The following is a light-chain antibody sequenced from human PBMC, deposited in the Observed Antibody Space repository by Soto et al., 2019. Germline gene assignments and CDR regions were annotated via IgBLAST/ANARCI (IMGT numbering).Light chain of an antibody. CDR1: QTVTSSY. V-gene: IGKV3-20*01. Sequence: EIVLTQSPDTLSLSPGERATLSCTASQTVTSSYLAWYQQKPGQAPRLLIYGASIRATGIPDRFSGRGSGTDFTLSISSLEPEDFAVYYCQQYSGSRQFIFGPGTKVDI. CDR3: QQYSGSRQFI. J-gene: IGKJ3*01. CDR2: GAS.